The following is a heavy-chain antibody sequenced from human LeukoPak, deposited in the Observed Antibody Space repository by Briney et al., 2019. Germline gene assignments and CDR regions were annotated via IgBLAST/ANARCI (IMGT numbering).Heavy chain of an antibody. Sequence: GGSLRLSCAASGFTFTTYWMNWVRQAPGKGLEWVANINQDGSEKYYMDSMKGRFTISRDNSKNSLYLQMNSLRAEDTAVYYCARGLSYGFSDFVYWGQGTLVTVSS. V-gene: IGHV3-7*01. D-gene: IGHD2/OR15-2a*01. CDR2: INQDGSEK. CDR3: ARGLSYGFSDFVY. J-gene: IGHJ4*02. CDR1: GFTFTTYW.